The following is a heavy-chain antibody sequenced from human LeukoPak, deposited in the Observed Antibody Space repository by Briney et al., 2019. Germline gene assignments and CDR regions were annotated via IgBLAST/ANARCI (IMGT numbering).Heavy chain of an antibody. CDR3: ARDPIGGYSHGYWFDP. J-gene: IGHJ5*02. D-gene: IGHD5-18*01. CDR2: TYYRSKWYN. Sequence: SQTLSLTYAISGDSVSSNSAAWNWIRQSPSRGLEWLGRTYYRSKWYNDYAVSVKSRITINPDTSKNQFSLQLNSVTPEDTAVYYCARDPIGGYSHGYWFDPWGQGTLVTVSS. CDR1: GDSVSSNSAA. V-gene: IGHV6-1*01.